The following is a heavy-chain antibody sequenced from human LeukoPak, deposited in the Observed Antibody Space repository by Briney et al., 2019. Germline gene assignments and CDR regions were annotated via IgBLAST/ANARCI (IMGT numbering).Heavy chain of an antibody. D-gene: IGHD3-22*01. CDR1: GGSISSGGYY. Sequence: PSETLSLTCTVSGGSISSGGYYWSWIRQPPGKGLEWIGYIYHSGSTYYNPSLKSRVTISVDRSKNQFSLKLSSVTAADTAVYYCASARKNSITMIVVVGAFDIWGQGTMVTVSS. CDR2: IYHSGST. V-gene: IGHV4-30-2*01. J-gene: IGHJ3*02. CDR3: ASARKNSITMIVVVGAFDI.